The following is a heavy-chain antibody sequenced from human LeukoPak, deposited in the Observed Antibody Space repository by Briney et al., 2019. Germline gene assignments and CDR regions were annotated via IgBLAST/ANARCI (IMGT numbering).Heavy chain of an antibody. J-gene: IGHJ4*02. CDR3: VRRPRYCYGPFDY. V-gene: IGHV3-43*02. CDR2: ISGDGGGT. CDR1: GFTLDDYA. D-gene: IGHD5-18*01. Sequence: GGSLRLSCAASGFTLDDYAMHWVRQAPGKGLEWVCLISGDGGGTYYGDSAKGRFTISRDNSKSSLYLQMNSLRPEDTTLYYCVRRPRYCYGPFDYWGQGTLVTVSS.